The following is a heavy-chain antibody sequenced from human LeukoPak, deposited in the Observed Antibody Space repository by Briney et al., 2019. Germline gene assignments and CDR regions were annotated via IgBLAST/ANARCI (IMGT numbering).Heavy chain of an antibody. V-gene: IGHV3-7*01. CDR1: GFTLSHHW. Sequence: GGSLRLSCAASGFTLSHHWLTWVRQAPGKGLKWVANIKQDGSEKNYVDSVKGRFTISRDNAKTSLYLQMNSLRAEDTALYYCARDRGGIGYYMDVWGKGTTVTVSS. J-gene: IGHJ6*03. CDR3: ARDRGGIGYYMDV. CDR2: IKQDGSEK. D-gene: IGHD3-16*02.